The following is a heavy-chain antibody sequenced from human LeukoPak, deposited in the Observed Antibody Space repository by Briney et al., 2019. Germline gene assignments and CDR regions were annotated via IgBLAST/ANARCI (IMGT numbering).Heavy chain of an antibody. Sequence: PGGSLRLSCAASGFTFSRYWMSWVRQAPGKGLEWVANIEQDGSEKYYVDSVKGRFTISRDNAKNSLYLQMNRLRAEDTAVYYCAREFCAGANCYPMGAFDMWGQGTMVTVSS. CDR1: GFTFSRYW. J-gene: IGHJ3*02. V-gene: IGHV3-7*01. CDR2: IEQDGSEK. D-gene: IGHD4/OR15-4a*01. CDR3: AREFCAGANCYPMGAFDM.